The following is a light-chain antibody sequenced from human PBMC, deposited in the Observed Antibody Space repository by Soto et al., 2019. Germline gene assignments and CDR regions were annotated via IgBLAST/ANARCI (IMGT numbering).Light chain of an antibody. CDR3: QQHNDWPLT. CDR1: QSVSNN. J-gene: IGKJ4*01. Sequence: EIVMTQSPATLSLSPGERVTLSCRASQSVSNNLAWYQQKPGQAPRLLIYDATATATGIPARFSGSGSGTDFTLTISSLQSEDFAVYYCQQHNDWPLTFGGGTKVEIK. CDR2: DAT. V-gene: IGKV3-15*01.